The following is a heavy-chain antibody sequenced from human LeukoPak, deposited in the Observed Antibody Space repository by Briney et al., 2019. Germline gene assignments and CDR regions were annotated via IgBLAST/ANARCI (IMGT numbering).Heavy chain of an antibody. CDR1: GFTSSSYA. D-gene: IGHD2-21*02. V-gene: IGHV3-23*01. CDR3: AKAPENCGGDCAQYYFDY. CDR2: ISGSGGST. Sequence: GGSLRLSCAASGFTSSSYAMSWVRQAPGKGLEWVSGISGSGGSTYYADSVRGRFTISRDNSKNTLFLQMSRLRAEDAAVYYCAKAPENCGGDCAQYYFDYWGQGTLVTVSS. J-gene: IGHJ4*02.